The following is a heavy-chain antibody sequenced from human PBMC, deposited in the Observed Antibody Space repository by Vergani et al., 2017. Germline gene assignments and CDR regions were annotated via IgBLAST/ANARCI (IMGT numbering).Heavy chain of an antibody. CDR1: GASIRSSNYY. Sequence: QLQLQESGPGLVKPSATLSLTCSVSGASIRSSNYYWGWIRQPPGKGLDWIASIYYSGSTYSNPSLKNRVTISVDKSKNQFSLKLSSVPAADTAGYFCARHSTVEWLVKLGWIDPWGQGILVTVSS. CDR3: ARHSTVEWLVKLGWIDP. J-gene: IGHJ5*02. D-gene: IGHD6-19*01. V-gene: IGHV4-39*01. CDR2: IYYSGST.